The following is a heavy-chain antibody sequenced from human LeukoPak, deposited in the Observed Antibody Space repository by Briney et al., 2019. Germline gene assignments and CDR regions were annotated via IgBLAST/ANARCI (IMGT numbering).Heavy chain of an antibody. J-gene: IGHJ3*02. Sequence: WASVKVSCKASGYTFTNNPLHWVRQAPGRRLEWMGWINTDNTNTKYSQEFQGRLTITRDTSARTAYMELSSLRSEDMAVYYCASEVTANAFDIWGQGTMVIVSS. CDR3: ASEVTANAFDI. CDR1: GYTFTNNP. D-gene: IGHD2-21*02. V-gene: IGHV1-3*03. CDR2: INTDNTNT.